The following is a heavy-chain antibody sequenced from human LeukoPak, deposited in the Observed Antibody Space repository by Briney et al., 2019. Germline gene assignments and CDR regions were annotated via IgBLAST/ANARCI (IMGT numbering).Heavy chain of an antibody. J-gene: IGHJ4*02. CDR1: GFTFSSYW. V-gene: IGHV3-7*03. D-gene: IGHD4-17*01. CDR3: ARDWFDGDYDRFDY. CDR2: INKDGSRK. Sequence: GSLRLSCAVSGFTFSSYWMSWFRQAPGKGLEWVATINKDGSRKFSVDSVKGRFTISRDNAKNSLSLQMNSLRVEDTAVYYCARDWFDGDYDRFDYWGQGTLVTVSS.